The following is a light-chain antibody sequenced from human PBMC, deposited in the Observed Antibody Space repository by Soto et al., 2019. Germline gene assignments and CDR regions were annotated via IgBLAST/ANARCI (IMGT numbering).Light chain of an antibody. Sequence: EIVMTQSPATLSVSLGERATLSCRASQSITNNLAWYQQKPGQAPSLLIYGASTRATGIPARFSGSGSGTEFTLTITSLHSEDFAVYYCHQYNNWPPITFGQGTRLEIK. CDR3: HQYNNWPPIT. CDR2: GAS. CDR1: QSITNN. V-gene: IGKV3-15*01. J-gene: IGKJ5*01.